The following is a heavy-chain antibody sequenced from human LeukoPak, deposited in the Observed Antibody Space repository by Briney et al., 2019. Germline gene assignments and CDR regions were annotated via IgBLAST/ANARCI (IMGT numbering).Heavy chain of an antibody. CDR2: ISYDGSNK. J-gene: IGHJ4*02. Sequence: PGGSLRLSCAASGFTFSSYGMHWVRQAPGKGLEWVAVISYDGSNKYYADSVKGRFTISRDNSKNTLYLQMNSLRAEDTAVYYCAKVYGDYYFDYWGQGTLVTASS. CDR1: GFTFSSYG. D-gene: IGHD4-17*01. CDR3: AKVYGDYYFDY. V-gene: IGHV3-30*18.